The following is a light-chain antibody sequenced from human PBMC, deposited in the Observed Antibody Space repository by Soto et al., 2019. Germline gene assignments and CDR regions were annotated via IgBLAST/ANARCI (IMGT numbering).Light chain of an antibody. CDR1: PSVSNS. CDR3: HQYGNSPLT. J-gene: IGKJ1*01. CDR2: DAS. Sequence: ESVLTQSPATLSLSPGERATLSCRASPSVSNSLAWYQHKPGQAPRLLIYDASSRATGIPDRFSGSGSGTDFTLTISRLEPEDFAVYYCHQYGNSPLTFGHGTKVDIK. V-gene: IGKV3-20*01.